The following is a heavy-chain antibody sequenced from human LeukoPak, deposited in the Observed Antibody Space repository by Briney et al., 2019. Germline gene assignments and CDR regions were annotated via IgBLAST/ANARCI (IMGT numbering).Heavy chain of an antibody. J-gene: IGHJ4*02. CDR3: ARGRFYYHHSGYYGFDY. CDR1: GGSISSYY. CDR2: IYTSGST. D-gene: IGHD3-22*01. Sequence: PSETLSLTCTVSGGSISSYYWSWIRQPAGKGLEWIGRIYTSGSTNYNPSLKSRVTMSVDTSKNQFSLKLSSVTAADTAVYYCARGRFYYHHSGYYGFDYWGQGTLVTVSS. V-gene: IGHV4-4*07.